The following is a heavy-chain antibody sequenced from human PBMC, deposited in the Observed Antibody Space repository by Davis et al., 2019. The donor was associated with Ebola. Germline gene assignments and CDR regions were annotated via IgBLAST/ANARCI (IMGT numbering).Heavy chain of an antibody. V-gene: IGHV1-46*01. J-gene: IGHJ3*01. CDR2: INPSDGNT. D-gene: IGHD5-24*01. Sequence: AASVKVSCKASGYTFTSYYMHWVRQAPGQGLEWMGIINPSDGNTNYAQKFQGRVTMTRDTSTTTVYMELSSLRSEDTAVYYCARDDTGYSNNLGRFRDHPFDLWGQGTMVTVSS. CDR3: ARDDTGYSNNLGRFRDHPFDL. CDR1: GYTFTSYY.